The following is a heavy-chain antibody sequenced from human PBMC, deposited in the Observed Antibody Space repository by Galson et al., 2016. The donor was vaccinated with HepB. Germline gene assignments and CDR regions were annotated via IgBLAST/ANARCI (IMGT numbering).Heavy chain of an antibody. D-gene: IGHD3-9*01. Sequence: SETLSLTCTVSGGSVSSGTYHWGWIRQPPGKGLEWIGTISYSGRTYYNPSLNSRVTISGDTSKNQFSLNLRSVTAADTAMYYCARLTGLRYYDILTGPNWFDSWGQGIPVTVSS. V-gene: IGHV4-39*01. CDR3: ARLTGLRYYDILTGPNWFDS. CDR1: GGSVSSGTYH. CDR2: ISYSGRT. J-gene: IGHJ5*01.